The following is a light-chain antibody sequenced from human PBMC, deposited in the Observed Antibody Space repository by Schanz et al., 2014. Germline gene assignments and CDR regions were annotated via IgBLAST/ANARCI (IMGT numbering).Light chain of an antibody. CDR3: QQYNNWPPWT. V-gene: IGKV3-20*01. J-gene: IGKJ1*01. CDR1: QSVNSN. CDR2: GAS. Sequence: EIVLTQSPGTLSLSPGERATFSCRASQSVNSNLGWYQQKPGQAPRLLIYGASSRATGIPDRFSGSGSGTDFTLTISRLEPEDFAVYYCQQYNNWPPWTFGQGTKVEIK.